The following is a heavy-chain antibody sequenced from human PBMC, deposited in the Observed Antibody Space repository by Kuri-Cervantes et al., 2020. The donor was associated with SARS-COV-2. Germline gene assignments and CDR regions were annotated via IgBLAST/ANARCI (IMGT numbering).Heavy chain of an antibody. CDR1: GGSISSGSYY. CDR2: IYTSGST. V-gene: IGHV4-61*02. Sequence: SETLSLTCTVSGGSISSGSYYWSWIRQPAGKGLEWIGRIYTSGSTNYNPSLKSRVTISVDTSKNQFSLKLSSVTAADTAVYYCASPPMEQLVEGGLEYSQHWGQGTLVTVSS. J-gene: IGHJ1*01. D-gene: IGHD6-13*01. CDR3: ASPPMEQLVEGGLEYSQH.